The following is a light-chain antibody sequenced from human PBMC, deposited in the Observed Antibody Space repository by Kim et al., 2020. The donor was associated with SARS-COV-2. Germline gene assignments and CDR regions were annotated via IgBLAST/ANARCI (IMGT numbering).Light chain of an antibody. V-gene: IGKV3-15*01. CDR1: QSISNN. CDR2: DAS. Sequence: VSPGERATLSCRASQSISNNLAWYQQKLGQAPRLLIYDASTRATGMPARFSGSGSGTEFTLTISSLQSEDFAVYYCQQYSKWPPYTFGQGTKLEI. CDR3: QQYSKWPPYT. J-gene: IGKJ2*01.